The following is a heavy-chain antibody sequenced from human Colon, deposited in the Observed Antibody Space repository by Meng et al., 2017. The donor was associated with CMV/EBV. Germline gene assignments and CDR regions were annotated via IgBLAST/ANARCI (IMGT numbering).Heavy chain of an antibody. CDR1: GFTFSSYS. D-gene: IGHD2-2*01. CDR2: ISSSSSYI. J-gene: IGHJ6*02. V-gene: IGHV3-21*01. CDR3: AGRAIVVVPGYYYYYGMDV. Sequence: GGSLRLSCAAFGFTFSSYSMNWVRQAPGKGLEWVSSISSSSSYIYYADSVKGRFTISRDNAKNSLYLQMNSLRAEDTAVYYCAGRAIVVVPGYYYYYGMDVWGQGTTVTVSS.